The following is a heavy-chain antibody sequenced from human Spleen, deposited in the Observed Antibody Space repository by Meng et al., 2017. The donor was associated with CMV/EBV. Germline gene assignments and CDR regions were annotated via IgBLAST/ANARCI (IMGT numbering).Heavy chain of an antibody. J-gene: IGHJ4*02. Sequence: GSLRLSCTVSGGSISSSSYYWGWIRQPPGKGLEWIGSIYYSGSTYYNPSLKSRVTISVDTSKNQFSLKLSSVTAADTAVYYCARTSRLTLDYWGQGTLVTV. CDR3: ARTSRLTLDY. D-gene: IGHD6-25*01. V-gene: IGHV4-39*01. CDR1: GGSISSSSYY. CDR2: IYYSGST.